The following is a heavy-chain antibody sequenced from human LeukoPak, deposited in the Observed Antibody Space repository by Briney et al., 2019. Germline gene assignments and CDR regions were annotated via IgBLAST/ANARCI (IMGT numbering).Heavy chain of an antibody. J-gene: IGHJ3*02. CDR2: ISGSADNT. Sequence: GGSLRLSCAAAGFTFSSYAMSWVRQAPGKGLEWVSTISGSADNTYYADSVRGRFTISRDNSKNTLYLQMNSLRAEDTAVYYCAKDHYVSSGYDAFDIWGQGTLVTVSS. CDR3: AKDHYVSSGYDAFDI. D-gene: IGHD3-22*01. V-gene: IGHV3-23*01. CDR1: GFTFSSYA.